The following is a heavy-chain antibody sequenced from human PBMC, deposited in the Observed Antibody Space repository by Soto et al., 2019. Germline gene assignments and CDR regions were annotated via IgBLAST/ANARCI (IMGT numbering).Heavy chain of an antibody. CDR1: GGTFSSYA. Sequence: QVQLVQSGAEVKKPGSSVKVSCKASGGTFSSYAISWVRQAPGQGLEWMGGIIPIFGTANYAQKFQGRVTITADECTXTXSMELSSLRSEDTAVYYCARKDGSTGYGGNSLAFDIWGQGTMVTVSS. CDR2: IIPIFGTA. CDR3: ARKDGSTGYGGNSLAFDI. V-gene: IGHV1-69*12. J-gene: IGHJ3*02. D-gene: IGHD3-10*01.